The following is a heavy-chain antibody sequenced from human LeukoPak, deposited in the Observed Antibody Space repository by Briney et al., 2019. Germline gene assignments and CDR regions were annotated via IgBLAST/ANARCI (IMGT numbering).Heavy chain of an antibody. CDR2: IYHSGST. CDR1: GGSIRSYY. V-gene: IGHV4-59*01. Sequence: SETLSLTCAVSGGSIRSYYWSWVRQPPGKGLEWIGYIYHSGSTNYNPSLKSRVNLSVDMAKNQISLKMSSVTAADTAVYYCARSRVWSDYWGYFDYWGQGILVTVSS. D-gene: IGHD3-3*01. J-gene: IGHJ4*02. CDR3: ARSRVWSDYWGYFDY.